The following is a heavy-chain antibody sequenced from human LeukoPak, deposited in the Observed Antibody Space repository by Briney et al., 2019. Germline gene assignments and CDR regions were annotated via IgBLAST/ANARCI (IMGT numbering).Heavy chain of an antibody. J-gene: IGHJ3*02. V-gene: IGHV1-69*06. CDR2: IIPIFGTA. D-gene: IGHD3-22*01. CDR1: GVTFSSYA. CDR3: ARGERVVDYAFDI. Sequence: SVKVSCKASGVTFSSYAISWVRQAPGQGLEWMGGIIPIFGTANYAQKFQGRVTITADKSTSTAYMELSSLRSEDTAAYYCARGERVVDYAFDIWGQGTMVTVSS.